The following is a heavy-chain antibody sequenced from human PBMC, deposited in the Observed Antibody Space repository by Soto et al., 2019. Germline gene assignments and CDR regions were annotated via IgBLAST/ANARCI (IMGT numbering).Heavy chain of an antibody. J-gene: IGHJ6*02. CDR3: ARDHVVAASGPPYGMDV. CDR2: IWYDGSNK. Sequence: QVQLVESGGGVVQPGRSLRLSCAASGFTFSSYGMHWVRQAPGKGLEWVAVIWYDGSNKYYADSVKGRFTISRDNSKNTLYLQMNSLRAEDTAVYYCARDHVVAASGPPYGMDVWGQGTTVTVSS. D-gene: IGHD2-15*01. V-gene: IGHV3-33*01. CDR1: GFTFSSYG.